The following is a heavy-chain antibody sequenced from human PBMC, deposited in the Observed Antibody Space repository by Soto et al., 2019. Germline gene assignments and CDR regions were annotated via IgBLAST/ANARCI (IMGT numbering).Heavy chain of an antibody. CDR1: GGSFSAYY. Sequence: NPSETLSLTCAVYGGSFSAYYWSWIRQPPGKGLEWIGEINHSGSINYNPSLKSRVTISVDTSKNQFSLKLSSVTAADTAVYYCAKMRGGSYYFYYYGMDVWGQGTTVTVSS. J-gene: IGHJ6*02. CDR3: AKMRGGSYYFYYYGMDV. V-gene: IGHV4-34*01. D-gene: IGHD1-26*01. CDR2: INHSGSI.